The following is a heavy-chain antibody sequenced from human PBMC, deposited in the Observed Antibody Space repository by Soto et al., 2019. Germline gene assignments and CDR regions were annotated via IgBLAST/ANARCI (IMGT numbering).Heavy chain of an antibody. V-gene: IGHV1-69*13. Sequence: ASVKVSCKASGGTFSSYAISWVRQAPGQGLEWMGGIIPIFGTANYAQKFQGRVTITADESTSTAYMELSSLRSEDTAVYYCARDSYYDSSGYYYYYGMDVWXQGTTVTAP. CDR2: IIPIFGTA. CDR3: ARDSYYDSSGYYYYYGMDV. J-gene: IGHJ6*02. D-gene: IGHD3-22*01. CDR1: GGTFSSYA.